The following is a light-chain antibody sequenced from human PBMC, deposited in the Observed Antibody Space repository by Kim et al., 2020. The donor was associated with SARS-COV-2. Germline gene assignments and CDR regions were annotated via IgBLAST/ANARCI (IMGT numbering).Light chain of an antibody. J-gene: IGLJ1*01. Sequence: SSELTQDPAVSVALGQTVRITCQGDRLRTYYASWYKQKPGQAPVLVIYGENNRPSGIPDRFSGSSSGNTASLTITGAQAEDEADYFCNSRDSSGNSYFFGTGTKVTVL. CDR3: NSRDSSGNSYF. V-gene: IGLV3-19*01. CDR1: RLRTYY. CDR2: GEN.